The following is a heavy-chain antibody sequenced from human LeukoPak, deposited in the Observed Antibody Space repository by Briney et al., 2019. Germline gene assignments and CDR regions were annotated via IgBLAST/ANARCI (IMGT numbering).Heavy chain of an antibody. J-gene: IGHJ4*02. CDR3: ARAGGYSYGYD. D-gene: IGHD5-18*01. Sequence: LRLSCAASGFTFSDYYMSWIRQPPGKGLEWIGEINHSGSTNYNPSLKSRVAISVDTSKNQFSLKLSSVTAADTAVYYCARAGGYSYGYDWGQGTLVTVSS. CDR1: GFTFSDYY. V-gene: IGHV4-34*01. CDR2: INHSGST.